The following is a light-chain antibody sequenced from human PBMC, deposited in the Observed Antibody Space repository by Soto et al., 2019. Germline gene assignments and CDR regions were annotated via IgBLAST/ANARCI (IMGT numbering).Light chain of an antibody. Sequence: DIQMTQSPSTLSASVGDRVTITCRASQSINSYLAWYQQKPGKAPKLLIYEASNLESGIPSRFSGSGSGTEFTLTISSLQPDDFATYCCQQSSDYPWTFGQGTKVDIK. CDR2: EAS. V-gene: IGKV1-5*03. J-gene: IGKJ1*01. CDR3: QQSSDYPWT. CDR1: QSINSY.